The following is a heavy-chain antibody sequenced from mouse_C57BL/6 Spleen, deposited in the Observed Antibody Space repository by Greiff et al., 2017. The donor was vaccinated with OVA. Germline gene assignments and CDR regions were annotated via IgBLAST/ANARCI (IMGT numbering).Heavy chain of an antibody. Sequence: EVQVVESGGGRVKPGGSLKLSCAASGFTFSSYAMSWVRQTPEKRLAWVATISDGGSYTYYPDNVKGRFTISGDNSKNNLYLQMSHLKSEDTAMYCCARGDPFDYWGQGTTLTVSS. V-gene: IGHV5-4*01. CDR1: GFTFSSYA. J-gene: IGHJ2*01. CDR2: ISDGGSYT. CDR3: ARGDPFDY.